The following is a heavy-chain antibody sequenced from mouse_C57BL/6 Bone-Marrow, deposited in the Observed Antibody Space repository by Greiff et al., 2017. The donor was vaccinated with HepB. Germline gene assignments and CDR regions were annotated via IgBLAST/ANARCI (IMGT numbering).Heavy chain of an antibody. D-gene: IGHD1-1*01. CDR1: GYTFTSYG. CDR2: IYPRSGNT. J-gene: IGHJ3*01. Sequence: VQLQQSGAELARPGASVKLSCKASGYTFTSYGISWVKQRTGQGLEWIGEIYPRSGNTYYNEKFKGKATLTADKSSSTAYMELRSLTSEDSAVYFCAREDYGSRFAYWGQGTLVTVSA. CDR3: AREDYGSRFAY. V-gene: IGHV1-81*01.